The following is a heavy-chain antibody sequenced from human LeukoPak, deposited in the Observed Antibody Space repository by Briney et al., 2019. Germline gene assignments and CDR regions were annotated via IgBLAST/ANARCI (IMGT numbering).Heavy chain of an antibody. Sequence: PGGSLRLSCAASGFTFSSYNMHWVRQAPGKGLEYVSAISTSGGSASYVNSVKGRFTISRDNSKNTLFLQMGSLRAEDMAVYYCARGHYYGSGQYYFDYWGQGTLVTVSS. J-gene: IGHJ4*02. CDR3: ARGHYYGSGQYYFDY. D-gene: IGHD3-10*01. V-gene: IGHV3-64*01. CDR1: GFTFSSYN. CDR2: ISTSGGSA.